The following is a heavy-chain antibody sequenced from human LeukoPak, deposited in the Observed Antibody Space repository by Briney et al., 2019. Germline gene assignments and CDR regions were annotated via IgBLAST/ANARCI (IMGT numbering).Heavy chain of an antibody. D-gene: IGHD3-9*01. V-gene: IGHV5-51*01. CDR2: IYPGDSDT. CDR3: ARRATYYDILTGYYSHYFDY. CDR1: GYSFTSYW. Sequence: GESLKISCKGSGYSFTSYWIGWVRQMPGKGLGWMGIIYPGDSDTRYSPSFQGQVTISADKSISTAYLQWSSLKASDTAMYYCARRATYYDILTGYYSHYFDYWGQGTLVTVSS. J-gene: IGHJ4*02.